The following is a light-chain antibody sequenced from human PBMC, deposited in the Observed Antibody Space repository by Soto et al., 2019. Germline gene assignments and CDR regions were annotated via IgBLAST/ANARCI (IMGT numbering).Light chain of an antibody. CDR2: DAS. CDR1: QSISSR. Sequence: DIQMTQSPSTLSASVGDRVTITSRAIQSISSRLAWYQQKPGKASKLLIYDASSLESGVPSRFSGSGSGTEFTLTISSLQPDDFATYYCQQYNSYSPTWTFGQGTKVDIK. V-gene: IGKV1-5*01. J-gene: IGKJ1*01. CDR3: QQYNSYSPTWT.